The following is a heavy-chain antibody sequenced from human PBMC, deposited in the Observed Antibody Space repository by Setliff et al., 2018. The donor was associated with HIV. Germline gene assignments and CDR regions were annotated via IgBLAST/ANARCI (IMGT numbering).Heavy chain of an antibody. CDR3: ARAYGSGMGMDV. J-gene: IGHJ6*02. Sequence: PSETLSLTCTVSGYSISSGYYWGWIRQPPGKGLEWIGSIYHSGSTYYNPSLKSRVTISVDTSKNQFSLKLSSVTAADTAVYYCARAYGSGMGMDVWGQGTTVTVSS. CDR1: GYSISSGYY. CDR2: IYHSGST. D-gene: IGHD3-10*01. V-gene: IGHV4-38-2*02.